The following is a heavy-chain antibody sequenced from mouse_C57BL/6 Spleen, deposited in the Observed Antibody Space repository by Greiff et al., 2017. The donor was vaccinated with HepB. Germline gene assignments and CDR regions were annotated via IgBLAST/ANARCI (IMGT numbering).Heavy chain of an antibody. D-gene: IGHD3-2*02. CDR1: GYTFTGYW. CDR2: ILPGSGST. J-gene: IGHJ3*01. CDR3: ASPLDSSGYGFAY. Sequence: VQLQQSGAELMKPGASVKLSCKATGYTFTGYWIEWVKQRPGHGLEWIGEILPGSGSTNYNEKFKGKSTFTADTSSNTADMQLSSLTTKDSAIYYCASPLDSSGYGFAYWGQGTLVTVSA. V-gene: IGHV1-9*01.